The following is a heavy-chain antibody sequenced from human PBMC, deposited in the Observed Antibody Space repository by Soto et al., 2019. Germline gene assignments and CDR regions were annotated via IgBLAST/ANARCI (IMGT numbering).Heavy chain of an antibody. CDR3: ARDSMVRGVIRY. J-gene: IGHJ4*02. CDR1: GGSISSGGYY. D-gene: IGHD3-10*01. Sequence: PSETLSLTCAVPGGSISSGGYYWSWIRQHPGKGLEWIGYIYYSGSTYYNPSLKSRVTISVDTSKNQFSLKLSSVTAADTAVYYCARDSMVRGVIRYWGQGTLVTVSS. CDR2: IYYSGST. V-gene: IGHV4-31*11.